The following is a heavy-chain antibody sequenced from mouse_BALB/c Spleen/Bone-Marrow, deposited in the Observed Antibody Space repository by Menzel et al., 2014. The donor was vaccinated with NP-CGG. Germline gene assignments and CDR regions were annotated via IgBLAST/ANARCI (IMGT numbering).Heavy chain of an antibody. J-gene: IGHJ3*01. V-gene: IGHV5-6-5*01. Sequence: EVKVVDSGGGLVKPGGSLKLSCAASGFTFSSYAMSWVRQTPEKRLEWVASISSGGSTYYPDSVKGRFTISRDNARNILYLQMSSLRSEDTAMYYCARGFAYWGQGTLVTVSA. CDR1: GFTFSSYA. CDR3: ARGFAY. CDR2: ISSGGST.